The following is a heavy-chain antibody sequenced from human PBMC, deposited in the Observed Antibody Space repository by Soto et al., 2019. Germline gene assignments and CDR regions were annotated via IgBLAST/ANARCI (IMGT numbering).Heavy chain of an antibody. V-gene: IGHV1-8*01. CDR3: ARGPIIAARHQGNWYFDL. J-gene: IGHJ2*01. CDR2: MNPNSGNT. D-gene: IGHD6-6*01. CDR1: GYTFTSYD. Sequence: ASVKVSGKASGYTFTSYDINWVRQATGQGLEWMGWMNPNSGNTGYAQKFQGRVTMTRNTSISTAYMELSSLRSEDTAVYYCARGPIIAARHQGNWYFDLWGRGTLVTVSS.